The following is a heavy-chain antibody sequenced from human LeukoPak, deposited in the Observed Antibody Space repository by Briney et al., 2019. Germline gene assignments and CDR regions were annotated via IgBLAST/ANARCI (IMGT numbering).Heavy chain of an antibody. D-gene: IGHD3-22*01. CDR1: GFSFSDSG. V-gene: IGHV3-30*02. J-gene: IGHJ4*02. CDR2: IQSDGSDI. CDR3: ARDQGVVVITSTFDY. Sequence: GGSLRLSCAASGFSFSDSGIHWVRQAPGKGLEWVSFIQSDGSDIFYADSVKGRFTISRDNSKNTLYLQMNSLRAEDTAVYYCARDQGVVVITSTFDYWGQGTLVTVSS.